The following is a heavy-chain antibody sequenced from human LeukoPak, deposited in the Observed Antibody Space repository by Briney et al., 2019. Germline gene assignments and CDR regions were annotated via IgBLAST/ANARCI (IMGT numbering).Heavy chain of an antibody. CDR2: INIGSDII. CDR1: ELYN. D-gene: IGHD3-22*01. CDR3: ARDDLLHRNWFDP. V-gene: IGHV3-48*04. Sequence: GGSLRLSCVASELYNMNWVRQAPGKGLEWVSYINIGSDIIYYAESVKGRFTISRDNAKKSLYLQMNSLRVEDTAFYYCARDDLLHRNWFDPWGQGTLVTVSS. J-gene: IGHJ5*02.